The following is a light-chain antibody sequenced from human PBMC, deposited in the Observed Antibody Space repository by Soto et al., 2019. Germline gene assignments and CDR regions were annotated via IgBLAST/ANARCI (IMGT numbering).Light chain of an antibody. CDR1: RLGAKY. Sequence: YELTQPPSVSVSPGQTASITCSGDRLGAKYVCWYQQKPGQSPLLVIYEDNKRPSGIPERFSGSNSGNTATLTISVTQAMDEADYYCQAWDNSVIFGGGTKLTVL. J-gene: IGLJ2*01. CDR3: QAWDNSVI. CDR2: EDN. V-gene: IGLV3-1*01.